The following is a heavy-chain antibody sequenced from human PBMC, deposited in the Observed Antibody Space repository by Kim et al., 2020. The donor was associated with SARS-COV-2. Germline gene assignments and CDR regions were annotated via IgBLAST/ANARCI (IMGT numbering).Heavy chain of an antibody. D-gene: IGHD3-22*01. J-gene: IGHJ4*02. V-gene: IGHV1-2*02. Sequence: RGDTNYAQTFQGRVTMTRDTSISTAYMELNRLTSDDTAVYYCARNNSGYNWGQGTLVTVSS. CDR3: ARNNSGYN. CDR2: RGDT.